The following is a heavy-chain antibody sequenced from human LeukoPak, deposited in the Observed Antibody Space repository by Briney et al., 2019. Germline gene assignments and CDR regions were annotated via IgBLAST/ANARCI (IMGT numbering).Heavy chain of an antibody. CDR1: GGSISSYY. D-gene: IGHD1-26*01. J-gene: IGHJ3*02. CDR2: IYYSGST. CDR3: ARDLVGAFDI. V-gene: IGHV4-59*01. Sequence: SETLSLTCTVSGGSISSYYWSWIRQPPGKGLEWIGYIYYSGSTNYNPSLKSRVTISVDTSKNQFSLKLSSVSAADTAVYYCARDLVGAFDIWGQGTMVTVSS.